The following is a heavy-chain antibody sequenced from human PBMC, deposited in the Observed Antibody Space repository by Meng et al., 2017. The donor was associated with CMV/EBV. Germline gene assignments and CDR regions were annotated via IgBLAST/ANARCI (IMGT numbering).Heavy chain of an antibody. CDR3: ARLTYDFWSGTYFDY. V-gene: IGHV3-7*01. J-gene: IGHJ4*02. CDR1: GFTFSSYW. D-gene: IGHD3-3*01. CDR2: IKQDGSEK. Sequence: GSLRLSCAASGFTFSSYWMSWVRQAPGKGLEWVANIKQDGSEKYYVDSVKGRFTISRDNAKNSLYLQMNSLRAEDTAVYYCARLTYDFWSGTYFDYWGQGTLVTVSS.